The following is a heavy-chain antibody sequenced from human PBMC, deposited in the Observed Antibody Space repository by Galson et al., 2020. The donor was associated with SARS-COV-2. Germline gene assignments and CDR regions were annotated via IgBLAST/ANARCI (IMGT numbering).Heavy chain of an antibody. D-gene: IGHD1-7*01. J-gene: IGHJ4*02. CDR3: ARHPGGNSRSYFDY. V-gene: IGHV5-51*01. Sequence: GESPKISCTGPGSRFTTTWRRLGGPMPRADLEWLGIISPGDSDTRYSPSSQGQVTISADKSISTAYLQWSSLKASDTAMYYCARHPGGNSRSYFDYWGQGTLVTASS. CDR1: GSRFTTTW. CDR2: ISPGDSDT.